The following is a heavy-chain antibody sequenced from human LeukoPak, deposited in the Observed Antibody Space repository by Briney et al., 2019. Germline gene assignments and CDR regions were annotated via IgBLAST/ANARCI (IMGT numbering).Heavy chain of an antibody. V-gene: IGHV1-69*04. D-gene: IGHD5-24*01. CDR1: GGMFSSYA. Sequence: VASVKVSCKASGGMFSSYAITWVRQAPGQGLEWMGKIFPILGTANYAQKFKGRVTIIADRATSTAYMELSSLRAEDTAVYYCAAGGVEKATLYYWGQGTLVTVSS. J-gene: IGHJ4*02. CDR2: IFPILGTA. CDR3: AAGGVEKATLYY.